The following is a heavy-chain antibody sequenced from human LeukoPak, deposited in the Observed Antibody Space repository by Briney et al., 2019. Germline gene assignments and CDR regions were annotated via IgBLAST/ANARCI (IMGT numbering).Heavy chain of an antibody. Sequence: ASVKVSCKASGYTFNTYYIHWVRHAPGQGLEWMGIIIPSGGSTTYAQNFQGRVTMTRDMSSSTVYLELSSLRSEDTAMYYCAREGGYPPYFDYWGQGTLVTVSS. CDR3: AREGGYPPYFDY. V-gene: IGHV1-46*02. CDR2: IIPSGGST. D-gene: IGHD5-12*01. CDR1: GYTFNTYY. J-gene: IGHJ4*02.